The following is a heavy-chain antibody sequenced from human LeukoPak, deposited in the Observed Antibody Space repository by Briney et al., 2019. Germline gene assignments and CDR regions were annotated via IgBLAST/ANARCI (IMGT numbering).Heavy chain of an antibody. J-gene: IGHJ3*02. CDR2: ISSSGSTM. D-gene: IGHD2-15*01. Sequence: GGSLRLSCAASGFTYSDYYMSWIRQAPGKGLEWVSYISSSGSTMYYADSVKGRFTISRDNAKNSMFLQMNSLRAEDTAVYYCAKSIVAAFDAFDIWGQGTMVTVSS. CDR1: GFTYSDYY. CDR3: AKSIVAAFDAFDI. V-gene: IGHV3-11*01.